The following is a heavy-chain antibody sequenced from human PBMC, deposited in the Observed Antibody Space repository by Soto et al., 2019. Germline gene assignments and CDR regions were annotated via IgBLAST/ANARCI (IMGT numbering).Heavy chain of an antibody. J-gene: IGHJ6*02. V-gene: IGHV1-69*13. CDR3: ARGPSNIVFVAAAMPGDYYYGMDV. Sequence: SLKVSCKSSASTFSSYAISSVRQPPGQVLQWMGGIIPIFGTVNYAKKFQGRVTTGAVESAGTVYMELRSLRSEDTAVYYCARGPSNIVFVAAAMPGDYYYGMDVWDQRTTVTVSS. D-gene: IGHD2-2*01. CDR2: IIPIFGTV. CDR1: ASTFSSYA.